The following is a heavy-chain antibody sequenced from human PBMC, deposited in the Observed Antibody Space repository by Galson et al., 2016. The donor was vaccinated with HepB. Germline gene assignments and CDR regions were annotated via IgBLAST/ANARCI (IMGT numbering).Heavy chain of an antibody. Sequence: SLRLSCAASGFTFDDYAMHWVRQAPGKGLEWVSGISWNSGTIFYADSVRGRFTISRDNAKNSLFLQMKSLRPEDTALCYCTKDVSGATGSTSWFDSWGQGILVTVSS. J-gene: IGHJ5*01. D-gene: IGHD1-1*01. V-gene: IGHV3-9*01. CDR2: ISWNSGTI. CDR3: TKDVSGATGSTSWFDS. CDR1: GFTFDDYA.